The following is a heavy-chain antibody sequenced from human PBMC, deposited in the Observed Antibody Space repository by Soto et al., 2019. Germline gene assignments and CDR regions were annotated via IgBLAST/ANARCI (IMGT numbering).Heavy chain of an antibody. CDR2: INSDGSST. D-gene: IGHD2-2*01. J-gene: IGHJ6*02. Sequence: GSLRLSCTASGFTFSNYAMHWVRQDPGKGLVWVSRINSDGSSTSYADSVKGRFTISRDNAKNTLYLQMNSLRAEDTAVYYCARDPSIVLVPAATYYYYYYGMDVWGQGTTVTVSS. V-gene: IGHV3-74*01. CDR3: ARDPSIVLVPAATYYYYYYGMDV. CDR1: GFTFSNYA.